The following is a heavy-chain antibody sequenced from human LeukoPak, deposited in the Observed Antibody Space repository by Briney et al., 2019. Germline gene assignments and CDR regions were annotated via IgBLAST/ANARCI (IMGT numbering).Heavy chain of an antibody. V-gene: IGHV4-39*01. CDR1: GDSISSSRHS. CDR2: ISYSGST. CDR3: VRIYCTSTSCYGDSYYGMDV. Sequence: PSETLSLTCTVSGDSISSSRHSWGWIRQPPGKGLEWIGSISYSGSTYYNPSLKTRVTMSVDTSENQFSLKLSSVTAAGSTVYYCVRIYCTSTSCYGDSYYGMDVWGQGTTVTVSS. D-gene: IGHD2-2*01. J-gene: IGHJ6*02.